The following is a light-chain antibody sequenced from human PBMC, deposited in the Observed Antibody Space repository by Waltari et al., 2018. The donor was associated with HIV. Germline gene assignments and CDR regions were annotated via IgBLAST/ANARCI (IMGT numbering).Light chain of an antibody. J-gene: IGKJ1*01. Sequence: DVQVNQSPSSLSASVGDRVTITCRARQGNRTYLGWFQQKPGKAPKRLIYDASSLQTGVPSRFSGSGYGREFTLTIRSLQPEDFANYYCLQYNSYPWTFGQGTKVEIK. CDR2: DAS. CDR3: LQYNSYPWT. CDR1: QGNRTY. V-gene: IGKV1-17*01.